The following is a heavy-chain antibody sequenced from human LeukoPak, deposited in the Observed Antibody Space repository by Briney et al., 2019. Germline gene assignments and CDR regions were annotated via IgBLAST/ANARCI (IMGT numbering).Heavy chain of an antibody. J-gene: IGHJ6*02. D-gene: IGHD2-15*01. Sequence: SETLSLTCTVSGGSIRSYYWSWIRQPPGKGLEWLGYIYYNGGTNYNPSLKSRVTISVDTSKNQFSLKLSSVTAADTAVYYCARDAISTSCSGGSCYKYDYGMDVWGQGTTVTVSS. CDR2: IYYNGGT. CDR1: GGSIRSYY. V-gene: IGHV4-59*01. CDR3: ARDAISTSCSGGSCYKYDYGMDV.